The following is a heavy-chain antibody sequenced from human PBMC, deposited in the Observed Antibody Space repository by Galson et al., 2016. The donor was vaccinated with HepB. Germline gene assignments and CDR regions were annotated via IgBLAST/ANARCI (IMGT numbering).Heavy chain of an antibody. D-gene: IGHD2-2*01. CDR2: ISYDGFNK. CDR3: AKSKDQENVVVLSPRNYALDV. CDR1: GFIFRTYG. Sequence: SLRLSCAASGFIFRTYGMYWVRQAPGKGLEWVAIISYDGFNKYYADSVKGRFTISRDNSKNTLYLQMNSLRPEDTAVYSCAKSKDQENVVVLSPRNYALDVWGQGTTVTVSS. V-gene: IGHV3-30*18. J-gene: IGHJ6*02.